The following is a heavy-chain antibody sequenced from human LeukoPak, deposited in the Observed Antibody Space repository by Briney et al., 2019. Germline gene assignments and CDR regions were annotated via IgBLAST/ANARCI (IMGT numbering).Heavy chain of an antibody. V-gene: IGHV1-8*01. D-gene: IGHD2-15*01. J-gene: IGHJ4*02. CDR2: MNPNSGNT. Sequence: GASVKVSCKASGYTFTSYDINWVRQTTGQGLEWIGWMNPNSGNTGYAQKFQGRVTMTRNTSISTAYMELSSLRSEDTAVYYCARGVSGGTYEGYWGQGTLVTVSS. CDR1: GYTFTSYD. CDR3: ARGVSGGTYEGY.